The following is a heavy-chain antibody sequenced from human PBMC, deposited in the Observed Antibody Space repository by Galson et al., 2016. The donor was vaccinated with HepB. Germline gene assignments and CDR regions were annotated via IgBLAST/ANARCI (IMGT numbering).Heavy chain of an antibody. D-gene: IGHD4-23*01. CDR1: GDSINNRNW. J-gene: IGHJ6*02. Sequence: ETLSLTCAVSGDSINNRNWWSWVRQAPGKGLQWIGEVYHTGSTNYDPSLRSRVRISVDKSKNEISLNLTSVTAADTAVYYCARVPGKVSTRPPYHFYYYAIDVWGPGTTVIVSS. CDR2: VYHTGST. CDR3: ARVPGKVSTRPPYHFYYYAIDV. V-gene: IGHV4-4*02.